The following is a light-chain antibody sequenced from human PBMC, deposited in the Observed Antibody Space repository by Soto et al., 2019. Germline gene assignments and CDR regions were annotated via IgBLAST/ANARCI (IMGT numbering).Light chain of an antibody. Sequence: EIVLTQSPATLSLSPGERATLSCRASQSISSYLAWYQQKPGQAPRLLIYGASSSATGIPDRFSGSGSGTDFTLTISSLEPEDFAVYYCQQLTDWPPQWTFGQGTKVDIK. CDR2: GAS. CDR3: QQLTDWPPQWT. CDR1: QSISSY. J-gene: IGKJ1*01. V-gene: IGKV3-11*01.